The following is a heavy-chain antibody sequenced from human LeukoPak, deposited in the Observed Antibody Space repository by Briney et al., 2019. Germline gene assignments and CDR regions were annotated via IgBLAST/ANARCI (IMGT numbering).Heavy chain of an antibody. J-gene: IGHJ4*02. V-gene: IGHV3-7*01. Sequence: GGSLRLYCKASGFTFNTYYMSRVRQTPGKGREWVAHIKEDGREKVYVDSVKGRFTSYRDNAKNSLYLQMNSLRAEDTAVYYCARDRGYCTGGICYTVLDYWGQGILVTVSS. CDR2: IKEDGREK. CDR3: ARDRGYCTGGICYTVLDY. D-gene: IGHD2-8*02. CDR1: GFTFNTYY.